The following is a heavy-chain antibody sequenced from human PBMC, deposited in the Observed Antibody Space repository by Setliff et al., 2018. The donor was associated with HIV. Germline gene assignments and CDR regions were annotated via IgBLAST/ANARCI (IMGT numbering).Heavy chain of an antibody. D-gene: IGHD6-13*01. J-gene: IGHJ4*02. CDR1: GLPFSNYA. Sequence: GGSLRLSCAASGLPFSNYAMSWVRQAPGKGLEWVSAISSGGGTYYADFVKGRFTISRDNSKNTLYLQMNSLRAEDTAVYYCAKAPLTIVATGGEDCWGQGTLVTVSS. CDR2: ISSGGGT. V-gene: IGHV3-23*01. CDR3: AKAPLTIVATGGEDC.